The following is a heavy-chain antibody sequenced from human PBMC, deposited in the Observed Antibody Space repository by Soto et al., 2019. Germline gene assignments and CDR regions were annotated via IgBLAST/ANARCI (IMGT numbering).Heavy chain of an antibody. J-gene: IGHJ4*02. CDR3: ARVYSGSYSDY. D-gene: IGHD1-26*01. CDR1: GGAIRSNNW. CDR2: IFHSGST. V-gene: IGHV4-4*02. Sequence: QVQLQESGPGLVNPSGTLSLTCAVSGGAIRSNNWWSWVRQPPGKGLDWIGEIFHSGSTHYNPSLKKRGTISVDKSKNQLSLKLRSVTAADTAVDYCARVYSGSYSDYWGQGTLVTVSS.